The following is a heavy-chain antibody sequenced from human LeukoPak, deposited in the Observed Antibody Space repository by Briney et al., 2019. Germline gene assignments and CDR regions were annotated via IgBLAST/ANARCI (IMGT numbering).Heavy chain of an antibody. J-gene: IGHJ3*02. Sequence: SETLSLTCTVSGGSISSYYWSWIRQPPGKGLEWIGYIYYSGSTYYNPSLKSRVTISVDTSKNQFSLKLSSVTAADTAVYYCARVAGWYYYDSKNAFDIWGQGTMVTVSS. V-gene: IGHV4-59*08. CDR1: GGSISSYY. D-gene: IGHD3-22*01. CDR3: ARVAGWYYYDSKNAFDI. CDR2: IYYSGST.